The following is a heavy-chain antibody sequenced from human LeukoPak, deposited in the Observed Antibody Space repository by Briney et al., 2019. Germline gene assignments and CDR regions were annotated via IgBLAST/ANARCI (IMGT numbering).Heavy chain of an antibody. CDR1: GGSISSSSYY. CDR2: IYHSGST. Sequence: SETLSLTCTVSGGSISSSSYYWGWIRQPPGKGLEWIGSIYHSGSTYYNPSLKSRVTISVDTSKNQFSLKLSSVTAADTAVYYCARDGGYYFNWFDPGGQGTLVTVSS. D-gene: IGHD3-22*01. J-gene: IGHJ5*02. CDR3: ARDGGYYFNWFDP. V-gene: IGHV4-39*07.